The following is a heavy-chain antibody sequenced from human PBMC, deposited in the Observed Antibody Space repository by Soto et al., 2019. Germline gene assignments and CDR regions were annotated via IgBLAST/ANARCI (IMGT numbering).Heavy chain of an antibody. Sequence: SLRLSCAASGFTFSSYSMNWVRQAPGKGLEWISYISSSSSTIYYADSVKGRFTISRDNAKNSLYLQMNSLRDEDTAVYYCARDEPYYYDSSGYYSYYFDYWGQGTLVTVSS. CDR1: GFTFSSYS. J-gene: IGHJ4*02. V-gene: IGHV3-48*02. D-gene: IGHD3-22*01. CDR3: ARDEPYYYDSSGYYSYYFDY. CDR2: ISSSSSTI.